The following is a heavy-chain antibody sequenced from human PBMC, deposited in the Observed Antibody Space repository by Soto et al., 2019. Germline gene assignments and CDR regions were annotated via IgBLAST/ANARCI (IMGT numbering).Heavy chain of an antibody. CDR1: GVSISSGAYY. CDR3: ARDTSDGAPKLFDY. V-gene: IGHV4-31*03. J-gene: IGHJ4*02. CDR2: INYSGST. D-gene: IGHD3-10*01. Sequence: SETLSLTCTVSGVSISSGAYYWSWIRQHPGKGLEWIGNINYSGSTYYNPSLKSRVTISADTSKNQFSLKLSSVTAADAAVYYCARDTSDGAPKLFDYWGQGTLVTAPQ.